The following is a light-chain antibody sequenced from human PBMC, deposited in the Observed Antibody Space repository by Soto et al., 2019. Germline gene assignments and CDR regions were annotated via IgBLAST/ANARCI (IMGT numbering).Light chain of an antibody. J-gene: IGLJ1*01. Sequence: SVLTQPPSGSAAPGQKVTISCSGSSSNIGGNSVSWYQQLPGTAPKLLIFDDNKRPSGIPDRFSGSKSGTSATLGISGLQTGDEADYYCGTWDSSLSTYVFGAGTKVTVL. V-gene: IGLV1-51*01. CDR3: GTWDSSLSTYV. CDR1: SSNIGGNS. CDR2: DDN.